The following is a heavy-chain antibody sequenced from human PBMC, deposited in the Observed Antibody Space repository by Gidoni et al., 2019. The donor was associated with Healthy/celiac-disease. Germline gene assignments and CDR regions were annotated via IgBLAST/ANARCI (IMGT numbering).Heavy chain of an antibody. Sequence: QVQLVQSGAEVKKHGAAVKVSCKASGYTFTSYHMHWVRQAPGQGLECMGIINPSGGSTSYEQKFQGRVTMTRDTSTSTVYMELSSLRSEDTAVYYCARDRMGDSSGLAEAFDIWGQGTMVTVSS. CDR2: INPSGGST. CDR1: GYTFTSYH. J-gene: IGHJ3*02. D-gene: IGHD3-22*01. CDR3: ARDRMGDSSGLAEAFDI. V-gene: IGHV1-46*01.